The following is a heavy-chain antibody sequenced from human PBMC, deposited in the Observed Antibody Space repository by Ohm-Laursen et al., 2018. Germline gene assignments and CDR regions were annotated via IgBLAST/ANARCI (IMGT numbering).Heavy chain of an antibody. D-gene: IGHD3-22*01. V-gene: IGHV4-59*08. CDR2: VYHSGVT. J-gene: IGHJ3*02. Sequence: SETLSLTCTVYGGSISSYYWSWIRQPPGKGLEWIGYVYHSGVTNYNPSLKSRLTILVDTSKNQFSLKLTSVTAADTAVYYCARPRNHYDDAFDIWGQGTMVTVSS. CDR3: ARPRNHYDDAFDI. CDR1: GGSISSYY.